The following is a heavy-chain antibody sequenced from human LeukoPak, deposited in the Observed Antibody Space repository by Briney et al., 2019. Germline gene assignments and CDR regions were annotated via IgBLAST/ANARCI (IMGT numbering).Heavy chain of an antibody. CDR2: ISGSGGST. D-gene: IGHD6-13*01. J-gene: IGHJ5*02. V-gene: IGHV3-23*01. CDR1: GFTFNNYA. Sequence: GGSLRLSCAASGFTFNNYAMSWVRQAPAKGLEWVSTISGSGGSTYYADSVKGRFTISRDNSRTTLYLQMNSLRAEDTAVYYCAKGRAAAATPYNWIDPWGQGTLVTVSS. CDR3: AKGRAAAATPYNWIDP.